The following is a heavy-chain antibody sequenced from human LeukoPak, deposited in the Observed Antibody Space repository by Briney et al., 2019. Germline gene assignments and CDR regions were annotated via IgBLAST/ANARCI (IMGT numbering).Heavy chain of an antibody. Sequence: SETLSLTCTVSGGSISSYYWSWIRQPPGKGLEWIGYIYYSGSTNYNPSLKSRVTISVDTSKNQFSLKLSSVTAADTAVYYCARDGSGGSLDYWGQGALVTVSS. CDR1: GGSISSYY. D-gene: IGHD1-26*01. CDR2: IYYSGST. J-gene: IGHJ4*02. CDR3: ARDGSGGSLDY. V-gene: IGHV4-59*12.